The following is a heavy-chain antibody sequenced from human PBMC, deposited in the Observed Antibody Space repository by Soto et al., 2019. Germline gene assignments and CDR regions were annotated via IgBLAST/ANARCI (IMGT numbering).Heavy chain of an antibody. Sequence: QVRLVESGGGVVQPGRSLRLSCAASGFNFGVFGMHWVRQAPGKGLEWLSVLSYEGSEEYYADSVRGRFTTSRDNSKNTLFLQMDSLRVDDTGVYYCALTRRSSLLEVAGPGFEYWGQGTLVTVS. V-gene: IGHV3-30*03. CDR2: LSYEGSEE. CDR3: ALTRRSSLLEVAGPGFEY. J-gene: IGHJ4*02. D-gene: IGHD6-19*01. CDR1: GFNFGVFG.